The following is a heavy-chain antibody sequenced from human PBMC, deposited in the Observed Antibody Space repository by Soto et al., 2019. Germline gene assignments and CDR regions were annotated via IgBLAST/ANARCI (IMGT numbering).Heavy chain of an antibody. V-gene: IGHV4-61*08. CDR3: ARDLWGYCGADCYPLDV. Sequence: PSETLSLTCTVSGGSMSRGDYYWSWIRQPPGKGLEWIGYMYNTGSTIYNPSLKSRVTISVDTSKNQFSLKLNSVTAADTAVYYCARDLWGYCGADCYPLDVWGQGTTVTVSS. CDR1: GGSMSRGDYY. CDR2: MYNTGST. J-gene: IGHJ6*02. D-gene: IGHD2-21*02.